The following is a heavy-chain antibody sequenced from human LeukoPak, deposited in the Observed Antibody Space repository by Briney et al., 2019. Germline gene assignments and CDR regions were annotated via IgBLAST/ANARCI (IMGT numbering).Heavy chain of an antibody. CDR2: IYYNGRT. D-gene: IGHD4-17*01. V-gene: IGHV4-39*07. J-gene: IGHJ4*02. CDR1: SGSISSSSYY. CDR3: ARGGYGDPFDY. Sequence: PSETLSLTCTISSGSISSSSYYWGWIRQSPGKGLEWIGSIYYNGRTSYNPSLKSRVTMSIDTSKKQFSLKLRSVTAADTAVYYCARGGYGDPFDYWGQGTLVTVSS.